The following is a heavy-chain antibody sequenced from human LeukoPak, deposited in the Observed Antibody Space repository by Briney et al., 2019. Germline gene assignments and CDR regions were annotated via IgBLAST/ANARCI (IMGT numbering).Heavy chain of an antibody. CDR1: GGTFSSYA. CDR3: ARFPGYCSGGSCYSDGMDV. J-gene: IGHJ6*04. Sequence: SVKVSCKASGGTFSSYAISWVRQAPGQGLEWTGGIIPIFGTANYAQKFQGRVTITADESTSTAYMELSSLRSEDTAVYYCARFPGYCSGGSCYSDGMDVWGKGTTVTVSS. V-gene: IGHV1-69*01. D-gene: IGHD2-15*01. CDR2: IIPIFGTA.